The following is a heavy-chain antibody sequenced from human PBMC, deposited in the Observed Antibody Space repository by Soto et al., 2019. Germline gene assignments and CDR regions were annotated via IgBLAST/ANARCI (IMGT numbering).Heavy chain of an antibody. CDR1: GFTFTSSA. Sequence: SVKVSCKASGFTFTSSAVQWVRQARGQRLEWIGWIVVGSGNTNYAQKFQGRVTITADESTSTAYMELSSLRSEDTAVYYCAIEYSSSPPYYPIGYWGQGTLVTVSS. CDR2: IVVGSGNT. CDR3: AIEYSSSPPYYPIGY. V-gene: IGHV1-58*01. D-gene: IGHD6-6*01. J-gene: IGHJ4*02.